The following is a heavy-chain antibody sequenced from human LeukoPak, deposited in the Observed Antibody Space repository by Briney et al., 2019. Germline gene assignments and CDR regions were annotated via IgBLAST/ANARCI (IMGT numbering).Heavy chain of an antibody. CDR3: ATVPIAAAGDAFDI. CDR1: GYTFTSYD. D-gene: IGHD6-13*01. V-gene: IGHV1-8*03. Sequence: ASVKVSCKASGYTFTSYDINWVRQATGQGLEWMGWMNPNSGNTGYAQKFQGRVTITRNTSISTAYMELSSLRSEDTAVYYCATVPIAAAGDAFDIWGQGTMVTVSS. CDR2: MNPNSGNT. J-gene: IGHJ3*02.